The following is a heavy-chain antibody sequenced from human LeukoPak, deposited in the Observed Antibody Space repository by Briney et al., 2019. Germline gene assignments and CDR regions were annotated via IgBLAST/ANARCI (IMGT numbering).Heavy chain of an antibody. J-gene: IGHJ6*02. CDR2: IKEDGSET. CDR3: ARQYHYESSGYRPVDV. Sequence: GGPLRLSCAASGFTLDTYWMSGLRQAPEKGLEWVDNIKEDGSETNYVDSVKGRFTISRDNAKNSLYLQMNSLRAEDTAVYYCARQYHYESSGYRPVDVWGQGTTVTVSS. V-gene: IGHV3-7*01. D-gene: IGHD3-22*01. CDR1: GFTLDTYW.